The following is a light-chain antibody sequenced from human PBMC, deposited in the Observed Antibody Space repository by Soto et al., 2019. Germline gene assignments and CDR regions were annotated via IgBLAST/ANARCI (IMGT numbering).Light chain of an antibody. CDR3: QQSYNSPQT. J-gene: IGKJ1*01. CDR2: KAS. CDR1: QGISSW. V-gene: IGKV1-12*01. Sequence: DIQMTQSTNSASASVGDRVAISCPASQGISSWLAWYQQKPGEAPKLLIYKASTLQTGVPSRFSGSGSGTDFTLTISSLQPEDFAAYSCQQSYNSPQTFGQGTKVDI.